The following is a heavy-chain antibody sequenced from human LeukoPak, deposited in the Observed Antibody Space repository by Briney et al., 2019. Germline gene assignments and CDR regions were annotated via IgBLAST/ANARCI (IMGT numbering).Heavy chain of an antibody. CDR2: ISFGGQHI. CDR3: ARGRASRGYLR. D-gene: IGHD3-22*01. V-gene: IGHV3-30*09. Sequence: GGSLRLSCATSGFTFSHYVMHWVRQAPGRGLEWVAVISFGGQHIFYADSVKGRLAISRDNSNSTLFLQMNSLTIEDTAVYYCARGRASRGYLRWGQGTLVTVSS. J-gene: IGHJ4*02. CDR1: GFTFSHYV.